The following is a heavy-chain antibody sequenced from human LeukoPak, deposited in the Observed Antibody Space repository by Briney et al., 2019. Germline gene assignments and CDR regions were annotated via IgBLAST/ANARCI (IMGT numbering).Heavy chain of an antibody. CDR3: ARVSGEYYGDYPFDY. CDR2: IIPIFGTA. J-gene: IGHJ4*02. D-gene: IGHD4-17*01. Sequence: GASVKVSCKASGGTFSSYAISWVRQAPGQGLEWMGGIIPIFGTANYAQKFQGRVTITADKSTSTAYMELSSLRSEDTAVYYCARVSGEYYGDYPFDYWGQGTLVTVSS. V-gene: IGHV1-69*06. CDR1: GGTFSSYA.